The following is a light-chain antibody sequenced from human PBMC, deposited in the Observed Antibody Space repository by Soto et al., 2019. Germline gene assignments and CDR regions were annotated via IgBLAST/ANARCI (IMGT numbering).Light chain of an antibody. V-gene: IGKV1-33*01. CDR3: LQHNSYPIT. CDR1: QNINNY. CDR2: DAS. J-gene: IGKJ5*01. Sequence: DVQMSQSPSALSASVGDRVTITCQASQNINNYLNWYQQKPGRAPKLLSYDASNLETGVPSRFSGSGSGTDFTFTISSLQPEDIATYYCLQHNSYPITFGQGTRLEIK.